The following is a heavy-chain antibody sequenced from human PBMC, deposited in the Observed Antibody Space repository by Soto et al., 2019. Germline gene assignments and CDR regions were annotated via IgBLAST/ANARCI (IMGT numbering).Heavy chain of an antibody. V-gene: IGHV1-8*01. CDR2: MNAKRGDT. D-gene: IGHD3-16*01. CDR3: ARGNPFNYAGFDV. CDR1: GYTFSDFD. Sequence: DLEQSGAEVKRPGASVKVSCKASGYTFSDFDINWLRQASGQGPEWMGWMNAKRGDTSFAQRFQGKFNMTWDTSLSTAYMEVGSLTSDDTAMYYWARGNPFNYAGFDVWGQGTTVAVSS. J-gene: IGHJ6*02.